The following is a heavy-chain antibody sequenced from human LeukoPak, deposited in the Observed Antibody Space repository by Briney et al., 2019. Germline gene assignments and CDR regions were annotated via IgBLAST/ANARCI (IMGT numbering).Heavy chain of an antibody. D-gene: IGHD3-3*01. V-gene: IGHV4-34*01. Sequence: SETLSLTCAVYGGSFSGYYWSWIRQPPGKGLEWIGEINHSGSTNYNPSLKSRVTISVDTSKNQFSLKLSSVTAADTAVYYCARHRFLDDYWGQGTLVTVSS. J-gene: IGHJ4*02. CDR2: INHSGST. CDR3: ARHRFLDDY. CDR1: GGSFSGYY.